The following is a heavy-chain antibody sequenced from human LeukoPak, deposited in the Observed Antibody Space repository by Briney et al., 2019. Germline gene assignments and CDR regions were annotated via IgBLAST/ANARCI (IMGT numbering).Heavy chain of an antibody. J-gene: IGHJ4*02. V-gene: IGHV3-23*01. D-gene: IGHD5-18*01. CDR1: GFTFSSYA. Sequence: QTGGSLRLSCAASGFTFSSYAMSWVRQAPGKGLEWVSAISGSGGSTYYADSVKGRSTISRDNSKNTLYLQMNSLRAEDTAVYYCSDVDTAMASFDYWGQGTLVTVSS. CDR3: SDVDTAMASFDY. CDR2: ISGSGGST.